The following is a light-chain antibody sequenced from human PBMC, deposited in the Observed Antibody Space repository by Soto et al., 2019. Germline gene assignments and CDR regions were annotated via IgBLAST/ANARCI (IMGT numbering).Light chain of an antibody. CDR1: SSDVGGYNY. J-gene: IGLJ1*01. CDR3: SSYAGTNVHYV. CDR2: DVS. V-gene: IGLV2-8*01. Sequence: QSVLTQPPSASGSPGQSVTISCTGTSSDVGGYNYVSWYQQHPGKAPKLMIYDVSKRPSGVPDRFSGSKSGNTASLTVSGLQAEAEADYYCSSYAGTNVHYVFGTGTKLTVL.